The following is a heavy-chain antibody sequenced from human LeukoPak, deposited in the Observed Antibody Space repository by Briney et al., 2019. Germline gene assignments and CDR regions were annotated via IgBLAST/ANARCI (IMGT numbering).Heavy chain of an antibody. Sequence: GGSLRLSCAVSGYTLSSYWMSGVRQAPGKGLEWVANIKQDGSEEYYVDSVKGRFTISRDNAKNSLYLQMNSLRAEDTALYYCARVFGSIAAAGNNYWGQGTLVTVSS. D-gene: IGHD6-13*01. CDR3: ARVFGSIAAAGNNY. V-gene: IGHV3-7*03. CDR2: IKQDGSEE. CDR1: GYTLSSYW. J-gene: IGHJ4*02.